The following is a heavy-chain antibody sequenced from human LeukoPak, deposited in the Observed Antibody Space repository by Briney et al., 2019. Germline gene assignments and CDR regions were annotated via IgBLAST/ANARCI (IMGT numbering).Heavy chain of an antibody. CDR1: GFTFGDYA. J-gene: IGHJ4*02. CDR3: TRDGYNRPSDY. D-gene: IGHD5-12*01. Sequence: GRSLRLSCTASGFTFGDYAMSWVRQAPGKGLEWVGFIRSKAYGGTTEYAASVRGRFTISRDDSKSIAYLQMNSLKTEGTAVYYCTRDGYNRPSDYWGQGTLVTVSS. CDR2: IRSKAYGGTT. V-gene: IGHV3-49*04.